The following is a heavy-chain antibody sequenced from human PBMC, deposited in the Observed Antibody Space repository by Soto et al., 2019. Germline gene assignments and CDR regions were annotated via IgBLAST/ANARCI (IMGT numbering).Heavy chain of an antibody. V-gene: IGHV1-24*01. CDR2: FDPEDGET. CDR1: GYTLTELS. CDR3: ATAPVWDWFDP. Sequence: ASVKVSCKVSGYTLTELSMHWVRQAPGKGLEWMGGFDPEDGETIYAQKFQGRVTMTEETSTDTAYMELSSLRSEDTAVYYCATAPVWDWFDPWGQGTLVTVSS. J-gene: IGHJ5*02. D-gene: IGHD2-8*01.